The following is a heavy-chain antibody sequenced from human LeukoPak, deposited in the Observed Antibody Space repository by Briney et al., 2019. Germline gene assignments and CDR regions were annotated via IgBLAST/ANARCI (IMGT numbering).Heavy chain of an antibody. V-gene: IGHV1-8*01. CDR3: ARHKLDGDSRYYYYYGMDV. D-gene: IGHD2-21*01. Sequence: ASVKVSCKASGYTFTSYDINWVRQATGQGLEWMGWMNPNSGNTGYAQKFQGRVTMTRNTSISTAYMDLSSLRSEDTAVYYCARHKLDGDSRYYYYYGMDVWGQGTTVTVSS. CDR1: GYTFTSYD. CDR2: MNPNSGNT. J-gene: IGHJ6*02.